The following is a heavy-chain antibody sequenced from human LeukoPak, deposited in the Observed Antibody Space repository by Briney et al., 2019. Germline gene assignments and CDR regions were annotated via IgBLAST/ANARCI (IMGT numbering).Heavy chain of an antibody. CDR3: ARAYYDILTGYSRGLAFDI. D-gene: IGHD3-9*01. CDR1: GGSISSYY. Sequence: PSETLSLTCTVSGGSISSYYWSWIRQPPGKGLEWIGYIYYSGSTNYNPSLKSRVTMSVDTSKNQFSLKLSSVTAADTAVYYCARAYYDILTGYSRGLAFDIWGQGTMVTVSS. CDR2: IYYSGST. V-gene: IGHV4-59*12. J-gene: IGHJ3*02.